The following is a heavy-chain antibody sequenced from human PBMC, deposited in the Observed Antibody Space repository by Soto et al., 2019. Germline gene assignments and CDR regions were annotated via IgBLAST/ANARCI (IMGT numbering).Heavy chain of an antibody. D-gene: IGHD3-16*01. J-gene: IGHJ6*02. CDR2: IIPIFGTA. Sequence: QVQLVQSGAEVKKPGSSVKVSCKASGGTFSSYAISWVRQAPGQGLEWMGGIIPIFGTANYAQKFQGRVTITADESTSTAYMALSSLRSEDTAVYYCATPPEGGTPHYYYGMDVWGQGTAVTVSS. CDR1: GGTFSSYA. V-gene: IGHV1-69*12. CDR3: ATPPEGGTPHYYYGMDV.